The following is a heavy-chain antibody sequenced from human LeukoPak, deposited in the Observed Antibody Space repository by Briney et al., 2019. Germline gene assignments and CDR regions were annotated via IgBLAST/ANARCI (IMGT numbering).Heavy chain of an antibody. CDR1: GYSISSGYY. CDR3: ARDWYSSGWYCDY. Sequence: SETLSLTCAVSGYSISSGYYWGWIRPPPGKGLEWIGSIYHSGSTYYKPSLKSRVTISVDTSKNQFSLKLSSVTAADTAVYYCARDWYSSGWYCDYWGQGTLVTVSS. D-gene: IGHD6-19*01. J-gene: IGHJ4*02. V-gene: IGHV4-38-2*02. CDR2: IYHSGST.